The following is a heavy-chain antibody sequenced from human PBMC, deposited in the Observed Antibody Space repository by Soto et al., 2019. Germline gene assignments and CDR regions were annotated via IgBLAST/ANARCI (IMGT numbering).Heavy chain of an antibody. J-gene: IGHJ6*02. CDR2: ISSSSSTI. Sequence: GGSLRLSCAASGFTFSSYSMNWVRQAPGKGLEWVSYISSSSSTIYYADSVKGRFTISRDNAKNSLYLQMNSLRDEDTAVYYCASILGYYDSSGAAPIKYYYYGMDVWGQGTTVTVSS. CDR3: ASILGYYDSSGAAPIKYYYYGMDV. D-gene: IGHD3-22*01. CDR1: GFTFSSYS. V-gene: IGHV3-48*02.